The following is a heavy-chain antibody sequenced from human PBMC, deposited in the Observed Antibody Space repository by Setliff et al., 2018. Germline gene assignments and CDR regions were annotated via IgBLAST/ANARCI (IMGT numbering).Heavy chain of an antibody. J-gene: IGHJ4*02. Sequence: GGSLRLSCAASGFTFSTYWMNWVRQAPGKGLEWVANIKQDGSDKYYVDSVKGRFTISRDNAKNSLYLQMNNLRAEDTAVYYCARGGYSYGYWGQGTLVTVSS. D-gene: IGHD5-18*01. CDR1: GFTFSTYW. CDR2: IKQDGSDK. V-gene: IGHV3-7*04. CDR3: ARGGYSYGY.